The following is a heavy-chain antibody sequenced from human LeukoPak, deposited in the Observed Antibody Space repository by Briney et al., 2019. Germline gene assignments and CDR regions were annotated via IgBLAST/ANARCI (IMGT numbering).Heavy chain of an antibody. D-gene: IGHD3-9*01. Sequence: SETLSLICTVSGYSIRTDYYWGWIRQPPGKGPQWIGTINKGGNTYYNPSLRSRVTISVDTSKNQFSLKVRYMTAADTAVYYCARVPGVYYDSLTGYGSGWFDPWSQGTLVTVSS. CDR2: INKGGNT. V-gene: IGHV4-38-2*02. CDR3: ARVPGVYYDSLTGYGSGWFDP. J-gene: IGHJ5*02. CDR1: GYSIRTDYY.